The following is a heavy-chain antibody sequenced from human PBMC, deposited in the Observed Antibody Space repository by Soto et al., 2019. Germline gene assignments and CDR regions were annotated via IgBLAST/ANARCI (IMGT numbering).Heavy chain of an antibody. Sequence: GASVKVSCKASGYTFTSYGISWVRQAPGQGLEWMGWISAYNGNTNYAQKLQGRVTMTTDTSTSTAYMELRSLRSDDTAVYYCARVPQNKASLYIVVVPAASDAFDIWSQGTMVTVSS. V-gene: IGHV1-18*01. D-gene: IGHD2-2*01. CDR3: ARVPQNKASLYIVVVPAASDAFDI. J-gene: IGHJ3*02. CDR1: GYTFTSYG. CDR2: ISAYNGNT.